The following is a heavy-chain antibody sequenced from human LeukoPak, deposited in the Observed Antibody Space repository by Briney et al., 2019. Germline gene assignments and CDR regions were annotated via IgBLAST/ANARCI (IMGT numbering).Heavy chain of an antibody. Sequence: PGGSLRLSCAASGFTFSSYSMNWVRQAPGKGLESVSSISSSSSYVYYADSVKGRFTTSRDNAKNTLYLQMNSLRDEDTAVYYCAREHYDILTGPAFFDYWGQGTLVTVSS. V-gene: IGHV3-21*01. CDR3: AREHYDILTGPAFFDY. CDR1: GFTFSSYS. J-gene: IGHJ4*02. D-gene: IGHD3-9*01. CDR2: ISSSSSYV.